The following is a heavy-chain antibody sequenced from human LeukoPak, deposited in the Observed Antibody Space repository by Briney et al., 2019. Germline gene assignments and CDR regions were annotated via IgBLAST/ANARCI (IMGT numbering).Heavy chain of an antibody. Sequence: GGSPRLSCAASGFTFSSSAMSWFRQVPGKGLEWVSGISASGGSTYYADSVKGRFTISRDNSKNTLYLQMNSLRAEDTAVYYCAKDIWDYYYYGMDVWGQGTTVTVSS. D-gene: IGHD7-27*01. CDR1: GFTFSSSA. CDR2: ISASGGST. J-gene: IGHJ6*02. V-gene: IGHV3-23*01. CDR3: AKDIWDYYYYGMDV.